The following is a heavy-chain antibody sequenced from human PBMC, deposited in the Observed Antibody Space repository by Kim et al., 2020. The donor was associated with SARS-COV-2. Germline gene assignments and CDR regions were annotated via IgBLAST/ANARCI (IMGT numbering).Heavy chain of an antibody. Sequence: GGSLRLSCAASGFTFSSYGMHWVRQAPGKGLEWVAVISYDGSNKYYADSVKGRFTISRDNSKNTLYLQMNSLRAEDTAVYYCAKDHLQLWHHSYFDYWG. J-gene: IGHJ4*01. CDR3: AKDHLQLWHHSYFDY. V-gene: IGHV3-30*18. CDR1: GFTFSSYG. D-gene: IGHD5-18*01. CDR2: ISYDGSNK.